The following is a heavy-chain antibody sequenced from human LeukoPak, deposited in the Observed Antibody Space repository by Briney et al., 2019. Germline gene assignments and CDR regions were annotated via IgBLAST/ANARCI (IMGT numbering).Heavy chain of an antibody. J-gene: IGHJ4*02. D-gene: IGHD2-15*01. CDR2: ISGRGVRT. CDR3: ANGIFLPYFDY. CDR1: GFTFSSYA. V-gene: IGHV3-23*01. Sequence: GGSLRLSCAASGFTFSSYAMSWVRQAPGKGLEWVSTISGRGVRTYYADSGKGRSPISRDNSKNTLYLQMNSLRAGDTALFYYANGIFLPYFDYWGQGTLVTVSS.